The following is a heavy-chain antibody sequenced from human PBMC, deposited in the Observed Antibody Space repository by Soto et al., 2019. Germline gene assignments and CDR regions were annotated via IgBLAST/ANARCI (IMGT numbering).Heavy chain of an antibody. J-gene: IGHJ4*02. Sequence: QVQLQQWGAGLLKPSETLSLTCAVYGESFSGYYWSWIRQPPGKGLEWIGEINHSRSTNYNPSLKSRVTISVDTSKNQFSLKLSSVTAADTAVYYCARGWGRIFDYWGQGTLVTVSS. CDR1: GESFSGYY. V-gene: IGHV4-34*01. D-gene: IGHD7-27*01. CDR2: INHSRST. CDR3: ARGWGRIFDY.